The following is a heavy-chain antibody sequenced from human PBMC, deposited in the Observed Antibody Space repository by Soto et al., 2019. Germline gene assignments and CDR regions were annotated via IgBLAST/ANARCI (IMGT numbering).Heavy chain of an antibody. D-gene: IGHD1-26*01. CDR3: ARGNRRLVGALVGDAFDI. J-gene: IGHJ3*02. V-gene: IGHV1-69*01. CDR1: GGFFRDYA. CDR2: ILPTFGTT. Sequence: QEQLVQSGAEVKKPGSSVKVSCETSGGFFRDYAISWVRQAPGQGLEWMGAILPTFGTTNYAEQFQGRVTITADECTRTVYMEVSDLTSADTAVFYCARGNRRLVGALVGDAFDIWGQGTMVTVSS.